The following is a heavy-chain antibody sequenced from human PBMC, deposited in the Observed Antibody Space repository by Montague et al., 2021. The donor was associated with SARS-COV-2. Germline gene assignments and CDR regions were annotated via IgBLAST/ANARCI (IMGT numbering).Heavy chain of an antibody. D-gene: IGHD6-13*01. Sequence: SETLSLTCTASGGSISSSSYYWGWIRQPPGKGLEWIGSIYYSGSTYYNSSLKSRVTISVDTSKNQFSLKLSSVTAADTAVYYCARVGRQQLVRLSGMDVWGQGTTVTVSS. J-gene: IGHJ6*02. CDR1: GGSISSSSYY. CDR3: ARVGRQQLVRLSGMDV. CDR2: IYYSGST. V-gene: IGHV4-39*07.